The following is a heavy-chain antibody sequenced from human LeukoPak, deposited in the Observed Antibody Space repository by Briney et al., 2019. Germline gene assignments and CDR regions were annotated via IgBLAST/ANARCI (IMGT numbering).Heavy chain of an antibody. CDR3: ARGGYERSLAN. Sequence: GGSLRLSCAVSGFTLSSYEMNWVRQAPGKGLEWVSHISSSGSSIYYADSVMGRFTISRDNAKNSLYLQVNSLRAEDTAVYYCARGGYERSLANWGQGTLVTVSS. J-gene: IGHJ4*02. CDR1: GFTLSSYE. CDR2: ISSSGSSI. D-gene: IGHD5-12*01. V-gene: IGHV3-48*03.